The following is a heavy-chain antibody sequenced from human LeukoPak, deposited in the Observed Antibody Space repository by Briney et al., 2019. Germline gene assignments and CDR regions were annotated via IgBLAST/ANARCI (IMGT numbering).Heavy chain of an antibody. CDR3: ARVPTSAVLYSGYESFDY. CDR1: GGTFSGYY. D-gene: IGHD5-12*01. Sequence: SETLSLTCAASGGTFSGYYWSWIRQPPGKGLEWIGEINHSGSTNYNPSLKNRVTISVDTSKNEFSLKLSSVTAADTAVYYCARVPTSAVLYSGYESFDYWGEGTLVAVSS. CDR2: INHSGST. V-gene: IGHV4-34*01. J-gene: IGHJ4*02.